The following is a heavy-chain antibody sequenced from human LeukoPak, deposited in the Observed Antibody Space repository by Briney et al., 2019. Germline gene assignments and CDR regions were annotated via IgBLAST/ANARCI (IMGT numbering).Heavy chain of an antibody. D-gene: IGHD3-10*01. J-gene: IGHJ5*02. CDR2: INPSGGST. V-gene: IGHV1-46*01. CDR1: GYTFTSYY. Sequence: GASVKVSCKASGYTFTSYYMHWVRQAPGQGLEWMGIINPSGGSTSYAQKFQGRVTMTRDMSTSTVYMELSSLRSEDTAVYYCARVKLTYYYGSGSYSNWFDPWGQGTLVTVSS. CDR3: ARVKLTYYYGSGSYSNWFDP.